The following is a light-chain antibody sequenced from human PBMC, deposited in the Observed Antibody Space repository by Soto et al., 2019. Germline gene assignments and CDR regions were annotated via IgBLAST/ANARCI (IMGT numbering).Light chain of an antibody. CDR2: DAS. CDR1: QSVSGW. CDR3: QQYDSYSGT. V-gene: IGKV1-5*01. Sequence: DIQMTQTPSTLSASVGDRVTITCRASQSVSGWLAWYRQKPGKAPNLLIYDASALKRGVPSRFSGSGSGTEFTLTIYSLQPDDFATYYCQQYDSYSGTFGQGTKVEVK. J-gene: IGKJ1*01.